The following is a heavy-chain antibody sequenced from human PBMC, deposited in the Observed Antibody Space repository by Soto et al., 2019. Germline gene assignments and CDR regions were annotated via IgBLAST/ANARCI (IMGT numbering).Heavy chain of an antibody. D-gene: IGHD3-22*01. CDR1: GYSFTSYW. CDR2: IYPGDSDT. CDR3: ARLGYDSSAISLRLFDY. Sequence: GESLKISCKGSGYSFTSYWIGWVRQMPGKGLEWMGIIYPGDSDTRYSPSFQGQVTISADKSISTAYLQWSSLKASDTAMYYCARLGYDSSAISLRLFDYWGQGTLVTVSS. V-gene: IGHV5-51*01. J-gene: IGHJ4*02.